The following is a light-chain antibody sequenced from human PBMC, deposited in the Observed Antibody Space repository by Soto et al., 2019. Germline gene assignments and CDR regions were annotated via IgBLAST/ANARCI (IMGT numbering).Light chain of an antibody. CDR3: LQYNDWLGT. V-gene: IGKV3-15*01. Sequence: EIVMTQSPATLSVSPGERATLSCRASQSVSSTLAWYQQKPGQAPRLLIYGASTRATGIPARFSGRGSGTEFTLTISSLQSEDFAVYYCLQYNDWLGTFGQGTKVEIK. J-gene: IGKJ1*01. CDR1: QSVSST. CDR2: GAS.